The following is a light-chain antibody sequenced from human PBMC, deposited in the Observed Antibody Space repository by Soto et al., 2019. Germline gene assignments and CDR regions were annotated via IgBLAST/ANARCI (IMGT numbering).Light chain of an antibody. Sequence: EIVMTQAPATLSVSPGERATLSCRASQSVSSNLAWYQQKPGQTPRLLIYGASTRATGTPARFSGSGSGTEFILTISSMQSEDFETYYCQKYNKWLWTFGQGTKVEI. J-gene: IGKJ1*01. CDR2: GAS. CDR3: QKYNKWLWT. CDR1: QSVSSN. V-gene: IGKV3-15*01.